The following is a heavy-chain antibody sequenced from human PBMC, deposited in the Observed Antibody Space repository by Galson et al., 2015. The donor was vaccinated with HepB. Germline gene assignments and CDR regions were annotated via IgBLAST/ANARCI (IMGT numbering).Heavy chain of an antibody. CDR3: TSEQSSYRINY. CDR1: GYTFTSHF. D-gene: IGHD3-16*02. J-gene: IGHJ4*02. Sequence: SVKVSCKASGYTFTSHFMHWVRQAPGQGLEWMAIINLNGGGTTCAQKFQGRVTMTRDTSTSTVYMELSSLRSEDTAVYYCTSEQSSYRINYWGKGSLVTVSS. V-gene: IGHV1-46*01. CDR2: INLNGGGT.